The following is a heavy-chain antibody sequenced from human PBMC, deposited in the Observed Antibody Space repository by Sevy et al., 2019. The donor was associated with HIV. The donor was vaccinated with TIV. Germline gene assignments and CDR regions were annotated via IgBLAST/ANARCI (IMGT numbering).Heavy chain of an antibody. CDR2: ISGSGGTT. Sequence: GESLKISCAASGFTFSSYAMSWVRQAPGKGLEWVSGISGSGGTTDYADSVKGRFTISRDNSKNTLYLQMNSLRADDTAVYYCAITMAAAGDWGQGTLVTVSS. J-gene: IGHJ4*02. CDR1: GFTFSSYA. D-gene: IGHD6-13*01. CDR3: AITMAAAGD. V-gene: IGHV3-23*01.